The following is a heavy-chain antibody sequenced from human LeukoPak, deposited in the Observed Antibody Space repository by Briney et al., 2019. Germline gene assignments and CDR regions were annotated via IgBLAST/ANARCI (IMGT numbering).Heavy chain of an antibody. Sequence: GASVKVSCKASGGTFISYAISWVRQAPGQGLEWMGRIIPILGIANYAQKFQGRVTITADKSTSTAYMELSSLRSEDTAVYYCARWDYYDSINYWGQGTLVTVSS. CDR1: GGTFISYA. D-gene: IGHD3-22*01. CDR3: ARWDYYDSINY. V-gene: IGHV1-69*04. J-gene: IGHJ4*02. CDR2: IIPILGIA.